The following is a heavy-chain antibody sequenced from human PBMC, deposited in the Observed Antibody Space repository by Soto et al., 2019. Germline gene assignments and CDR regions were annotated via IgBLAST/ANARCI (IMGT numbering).Heavy chain of an antibody. CDR3: AKNDYYTEHFDY. CDR2: ISGSGGSI. CDR1: GFTFSGYA. V-gene: IGHV3-23*01. J-gene: IGHJ4*02. Sequence: EVQLLESGGGLVQPGGSLRLSCAASGFTFSGYAMSWVRQAPGKGLEWVSAISGSGGSIYYADSVKGRVTISRDNTKNQQYLQMNSLRAEDTAEYYCAKNDYYTEHFDYWGEVTAVTVCS. D-gene: IGHD3-22*01.